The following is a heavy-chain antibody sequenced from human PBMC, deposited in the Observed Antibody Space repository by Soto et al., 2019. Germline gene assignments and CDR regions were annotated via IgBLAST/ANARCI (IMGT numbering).Heavy chain of an antibody. CDR1: GFTFSSYS. CDR2: ISYDGSNK. Sequence: WGALRHSLSGPGFTFSSYSYHWVPQAPGKGLVWVAVISYDGSNKYYADSVKGRFTISRDNSKNTLYLQMNSLRAEDTAVYYCARDYYRFNSGYGFSMDVWGQGTTVTVSS. J-gene: IGHJ6*02. CDR3: ARDYYRFNSGYGFSMDV. V-gene: IGHV3-30-3*01. D-gene: IGHD5-12*01.